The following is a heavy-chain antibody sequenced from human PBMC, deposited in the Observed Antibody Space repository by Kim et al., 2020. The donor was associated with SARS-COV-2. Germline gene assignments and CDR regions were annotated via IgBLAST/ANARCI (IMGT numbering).Heavy chain of an antibody. CDR1: GYTFTSYY. V-gene: IGHV1-46*01. J-gene: IGHJ4*02. D-gene: IGHD6-6*01. CDR3: ARDTWPLIAARPGGPDY. CDR2: INPSGGST. Sequence: ASVKVSCKASGYTFTSYYMHWVRQAPGQGLEWMGIINPSGGSTSYAQKFQGRVTMTRDTSTSTVYMELSSLRSEDTAVYYCARDTWPLIAARPGGPDYWGQGTLVTVSS.